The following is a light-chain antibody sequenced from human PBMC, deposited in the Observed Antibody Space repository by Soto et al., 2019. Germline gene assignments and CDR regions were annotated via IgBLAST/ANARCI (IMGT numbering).Light chain of an antibody. CDR2: GAS. V-gene: IGKV3-20*01. J-gene: IGKJ4*01. CDR1: QSVSSSY. Sequence: LTMSSGTVSFSHQERATLXCRSSQSVSSSYLAWYQQKPGQAPRLLIYGASSRATGIPDRFSGSGSGTDFTLTISRLEHEDFAVYYCRQYGRVLRLTFGGG. CDR3: RQYGRVLRLT.